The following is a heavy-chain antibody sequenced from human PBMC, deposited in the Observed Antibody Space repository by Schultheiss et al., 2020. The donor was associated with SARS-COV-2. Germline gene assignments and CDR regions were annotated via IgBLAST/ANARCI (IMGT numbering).Heavy chain of an antibody. Sequence: SQTLSLTCTVSGGSISSYYWSWIRQPPGKGLEWIGYIYYSGSTNYNPSLKSRVTISVDTSKNQFSLKLSSVTAADTAVYYCARDFSIVVVTPSAFDIWGQGTMVTVSS. CDR3: ARDFSIVVVTPSAFDI. V-gene: IGHV4-59*01. CDR2: IYYSGST. D-gene: IGHD3-22*01. J-gene: IGHJ3*02. CDR1: GGSISSYY.